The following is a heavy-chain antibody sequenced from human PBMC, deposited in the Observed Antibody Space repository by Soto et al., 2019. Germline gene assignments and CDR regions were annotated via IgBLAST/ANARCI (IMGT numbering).Heavy chain of an antibody. CDR2: INHSGST. D-gene: IGHD7-27*01. V-gene: IGHV4-34*01. CDR1: GGSFSGYY. CDR3: ARARTGGAFDI. Sequence: SETLSLTCAVYGGSFSGYYWSWIRQPPGKGLEWIGEINHSGSTNYNPSLKSRVTISVDTSKNQFSLKLSSVTAADTAVYYCARARTGGAFDIWGQGTMVTVSS. J-gene: IGHJ3*02.